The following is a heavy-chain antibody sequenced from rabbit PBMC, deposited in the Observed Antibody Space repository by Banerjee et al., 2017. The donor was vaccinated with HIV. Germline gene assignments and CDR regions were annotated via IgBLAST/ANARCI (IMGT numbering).Heavy chain of an antibody. CDR3: ARGTDSAGGGSDL. CDR2: INMVTGKS. J-gene: IGHJ4*01. Sequence: QEQLEESGGDLVKPGASLTLTCKASGLDFSSSYYMCWVRQAPGKGLEWITCINMVTGKSVYASWAKGRFIMSRTSSTTVTLQMTSLTGADTATYFCARGTDSAGGGSDLWGPGTLVTVS. D-gene: IGHD8-1*01. V-gene: IGHV1S45*01. CDR1: GLDFSSSYY.